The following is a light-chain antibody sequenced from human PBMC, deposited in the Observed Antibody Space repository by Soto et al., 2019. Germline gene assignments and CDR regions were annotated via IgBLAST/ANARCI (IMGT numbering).Light chain of an antibody. V-gene: IGKV3-11*01. CDR3: QHRSNWPPLT. CDR2: DAS. J-gene: IGKJ4*01. CDR1: QSINNY. Sequence: EIVLTQSPATLSLSPGERATLSCRASQSINNYLVWYQQKPGQAPRLLIYDASNRATGIPARFSGSGSGTDFTLTINSLEPEDFAVYYCQHRSNWPPLTFGGGTKVDIK.